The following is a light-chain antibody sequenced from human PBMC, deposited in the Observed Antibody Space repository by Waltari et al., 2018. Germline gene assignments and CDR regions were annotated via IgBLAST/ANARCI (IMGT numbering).Light chain of an antibody. CDR3: NSHTGSSSWV. Sequence: QSALTQPASVSGSPGQSLTISCTGTTSDVGFYNYVSWYQQTPGKAPQLIIYDDFARAAGVPNLCSGSKSGNTASLTITGLLAEDEADYYCNSHTGSSSWVFGGGTKLSVL. CDR1: TSDVGFYNY. CDR2: DDF. V-gene: IGLV2-14*03. J-gene: IGLJ3*02.